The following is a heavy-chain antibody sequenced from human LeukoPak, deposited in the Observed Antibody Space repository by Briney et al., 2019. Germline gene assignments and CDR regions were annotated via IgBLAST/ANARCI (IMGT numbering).Heavy chain of an antibody. V-gene: IGHV4-59*08. CDR1: GGSISTYY. Sequence: SETLSLTCTVSGGSISTYYWSWIRQPPGKGLEWIGYIYYSGSTNYNPSLKSRVTISVDTSKNQFSLKLTSVTAADTAVYYCARGYCSGGSCHYDAFDIWGQGTMVTVSS. D-gene: IGHD2-15*01. CDR2: IYYSGST. CDR3: ARGYCSGGSCHYDAFDI. J-gene: IGHJ3*02.